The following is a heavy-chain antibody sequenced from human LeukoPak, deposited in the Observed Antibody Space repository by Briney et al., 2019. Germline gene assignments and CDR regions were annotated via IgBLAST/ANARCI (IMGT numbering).Heavy chain of an antibody. J-gene: IGHJ4*02. V-gene: IGHV3-74*03. CDR1: GFTFSSHW. Sequence: GGSLRLSCAASGFTFSSHWMHWVRQAPGKGLVWVSRINGDGSNTTYADSVKGRFTISRDNAKNTLYLQMNSLRVEDTAVYFCARDHNYAFDYWGQGTLVTVSS. D-gene: IGHD1-1*01. CDR3: ARDHNYAFDY. CDR2: INGDGSNT.